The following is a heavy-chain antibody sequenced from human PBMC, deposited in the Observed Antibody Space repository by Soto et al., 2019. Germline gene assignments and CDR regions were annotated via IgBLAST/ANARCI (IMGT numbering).Heavy chain of an antibody. Sequence: PGGSLRLSCAASGFTFSSYWMSWVRQAPGKGLEWVANIKQDGSEKYYVDSVKGRFTISRDNAKNSLYLQMNSLRAEDTAVYYCATGERYCTNGVCTFDYWGQGTLVTV. CDR3: ATGERYCTNGVCTFDY. J-gene: IGHJ4*02. D-gene: IGHD2-8*01. V-gene: IGHV3-7*01. CDR1: GFTFSSYW. CDR2: IKQDGSEK.